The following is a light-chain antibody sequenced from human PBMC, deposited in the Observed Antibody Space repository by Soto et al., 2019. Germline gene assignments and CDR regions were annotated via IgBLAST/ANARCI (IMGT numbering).Light chain of an antibody. Sequence: EIVLTQSPATLSLSPGERATLSCRASQSLNSYLDWFQQKPGQAPRLLIYDASNRATGIPARFSGSGSGTDFTLTISSLEPADFAVYYCQQRRDWPLTFGGGTKVEIK. CDR2: DAS. J-gene: IGKJ4*01. CDR3: QQRRDWPLT. V-gene: IGKV3-11*01. CDR1: QSLNSY.